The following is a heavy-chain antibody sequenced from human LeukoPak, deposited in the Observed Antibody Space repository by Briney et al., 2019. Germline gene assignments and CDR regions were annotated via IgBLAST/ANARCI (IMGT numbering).Heavy chain of an antibody. CDR2: ISGSGGST. V-gene: IGHV3-23*01. CDR1: GFTFSSYA. D-gene: IGHD3-22*01. Sequence: PGGSLRLSCAASGFTFSSYAMSWVRQAPGKGLEWVSAISGSGGSTYYADSVEGRFTISRDNSKNTLYLQMNSLRAEDTAVYYCAKDPYNDSSGYYYVSWGQGTLVTVSS. CDR3: AKDPYNDSSGYYYVS. J-gene: IGHJ4*02.